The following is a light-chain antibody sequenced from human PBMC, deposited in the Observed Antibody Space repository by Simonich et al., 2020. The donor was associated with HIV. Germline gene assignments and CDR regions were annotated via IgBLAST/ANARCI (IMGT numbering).Light chain of an antibody. J-gene: IGLJ3*02. CDR3: TSYTSSSTWV. V-gene: IGLV2-14*01. Sequence: QSALTQPASVSGSPGQSITISCTGTSGDVGGYNYVSWYQQHPGKAPKLMIYDVRKRPSGVSNRFSGSKSGNTASLTISGLQAEDEADYYCTSYTSSSTWVFGGGTKLTVL. CDR2: DVR. CDR1: SGDVGGYNY.